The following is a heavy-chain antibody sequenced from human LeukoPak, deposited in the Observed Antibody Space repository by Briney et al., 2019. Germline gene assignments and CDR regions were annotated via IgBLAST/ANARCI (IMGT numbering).Heavy chain of an antibody. CDR3: ARDQVWAVRGGNYYYYGMDV. CDR2: INPNSGGT. Sequence: ASVKVSCKASGYTFTGNYMYWVRQAPGQGLEWMGWINPNSGGTNYAQKFQGRVAMTRDTSISTAYMELSRLRSDDTAVYYCARDQVWAVRGGNYYYYGMDVWGQGTTVTVSS. J-gene: IGHJ6*02. D-gene: IGHD3-10*01. CDR1: GYTFTGNY. V-gene: IGHV1-2*02.